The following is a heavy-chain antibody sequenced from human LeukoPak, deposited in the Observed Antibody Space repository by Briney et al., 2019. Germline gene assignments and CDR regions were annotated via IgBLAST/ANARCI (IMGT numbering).Heavy chain of an antibody. Sequence: SETLSLTCSVSGVSISNYYWTWIRQPPGQGLEWVGYVYYSGNTNYKPSSERRVPISVDAYKKQLSLRLTSVTAADTGVYYCARVYTSWSFDYWGQGTLVTVCS. CDR3: ARVYTSWSFDY. J-gene: IGHJ4*02. V-gene: IGHV4-59*01. CDR2: VYYSGNT. CDR1: GVSISNYY. D-gene: IGHD2-2*02.